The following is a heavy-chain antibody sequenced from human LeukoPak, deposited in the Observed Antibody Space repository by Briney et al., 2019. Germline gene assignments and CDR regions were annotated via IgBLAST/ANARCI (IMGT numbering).Heavy chain of an antibody. CDR3: AREHFYDYDFFTSYYYYYMDV. V-gene: IGHV3-23*01. D-gene: IGHD3-16*01. J-gene: IGHJ6*03. CDR1: GFTFSSYG. CDR2: ISSSGGST. Sequence: GGSLRLSCAASGFTFSSYGMSWVRQAPGKGLEWVSAISSSGGSTYYADSVKGRFTISRDNSKNTLYLQMHSLRAEDTAVYYCAREHFYDYDFFTSYYYYYMDVWGKGTTVTVSS.